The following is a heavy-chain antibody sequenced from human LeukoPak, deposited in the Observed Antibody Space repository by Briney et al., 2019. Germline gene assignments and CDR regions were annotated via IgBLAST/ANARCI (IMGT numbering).Heavy chain of an antibody. CDR3: ARAKNPYYYYYYMDF. CDR2: TYHSGSS. CDR1: GYSISRDHY. J-gene: IGHJ6*03. Sequence: SETLSLTCAVSGYSISRDHYWVWTRQPPGKGLEYIGNTYHSGSSHYNPSLKSRVTISVDTSNNQFSLKLNSVTAADTAVYYCARAKNPYYYYYYMDFWGRGTTVTVSS. V-gene: IGHV4-38-2*01.